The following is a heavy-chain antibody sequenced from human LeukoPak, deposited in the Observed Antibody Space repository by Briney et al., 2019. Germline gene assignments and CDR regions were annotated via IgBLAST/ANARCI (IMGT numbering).Heavy chain of an antibody. CDR1: GFTFSSCA. CDR3: ASRPRADMGPLDY. D-gene: IGHD1-14*01. CDR2: ITGDGTRT. J-gene: IGHJ4*02. V-gene: IGHV3-23*01. Sequence: TGGSLRLSCAAFGFTFSSCAMTWVRQAPGKGLEWVASITGDGTRTYYTDSAKGRFTISRDNSKNTLYLQMNSLRADETAIYYCASRPRADMGPLDYWGQGTLVTVST.